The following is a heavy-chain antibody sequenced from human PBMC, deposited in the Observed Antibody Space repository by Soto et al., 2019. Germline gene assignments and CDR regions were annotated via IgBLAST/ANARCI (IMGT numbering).Heavy chain of an antibody. CDR1: GYTLSELS. V-gene: IGHV1-24*01. Sequence: GASVKVSCKVSGYTLSELSMHWVRQAPGKGLEWMGGFDPEDGETIYAQNFQGRVTMTEDTSTDTAYLGLSSLRSEDTAVYYCATGLLYSRSEFYYYYGMDVWGQGTTVTVSS. D-gene: IGHD6-6*01. CDR3: ATGLLYSRSEFYYYYGMDV. CDR2: FDPEDGET. J-gene: IGHJ6*02.